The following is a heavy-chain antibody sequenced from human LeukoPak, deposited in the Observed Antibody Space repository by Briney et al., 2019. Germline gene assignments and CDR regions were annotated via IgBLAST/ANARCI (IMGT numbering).Heavy chain of an antibody. CDR2: ISYDGSNK. Sequence: GGSLRLSCAASGFTFSSYAMHWVRQAPGKGLEWVAVISYDGSNKYYADSVKGRFTISRDNSKNTLYLQMNSLRAEDTALYYCAKVLTPLGDRRHDAFDIWGQGTMVTVSS. CDR3: AKVLTPLGDRRHDAFDI. J-gene: IGHJ3*02. V-gene: IGHV3-30-3*01. CDR1: GFTFSSYA. D-gene: IGHD1-14*01.